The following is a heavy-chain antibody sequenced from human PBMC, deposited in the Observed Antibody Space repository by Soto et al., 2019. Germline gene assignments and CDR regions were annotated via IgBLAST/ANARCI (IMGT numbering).Heavy chain of an antibody. CDR2: ISGSGGST. J-gene: IGHJ4*02. V-gene: IGHV3-23*01. CDR3: AKDHVYDFAFDY. Sequence: EVQLLESGGGLVQPGGSLRLSCAASGFTFSSYAMSWVRQAPGKGLEWVSAISGSGGSTYYADAVKGRFTISRDNSKNTLYLQMNSLSAEDTAVYYCAKDHVYDFAFDYWGQGTLVTVSS. D-gene: IGHD3-3*01. CDR1: GFTFSSYA.